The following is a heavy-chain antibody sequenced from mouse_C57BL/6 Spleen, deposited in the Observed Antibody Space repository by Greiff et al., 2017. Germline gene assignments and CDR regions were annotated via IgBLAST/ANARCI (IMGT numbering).Heavy chain of an antibody. CDR2: FYPRSGNT. V-gene: IGHV1-81*01. D-gene: IGHD2-12*01. J-gene: IGHJ2*01. CDR1: GYTFTSYG. Sequence: QVQLQQSGAELARPGASVKLSCKASGYTFTSYGISWVKQRTGQGLEWIGEFYPRSGNTYYNEKFKGKATLTADKSSSTAYMELRRLTSEDSAVYFCARYDSPYYFDYWGQGTTLTVSS. CDR3: ARYDSPYYFDY.